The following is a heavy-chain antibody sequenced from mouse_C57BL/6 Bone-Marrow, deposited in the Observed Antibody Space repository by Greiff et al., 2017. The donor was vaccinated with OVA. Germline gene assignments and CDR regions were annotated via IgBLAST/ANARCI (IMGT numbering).Heavy chain of an antibody. CDR1: GFSLTSYG. CDR2: IWSGGST. V-gene: IGHV2-2*01. D-gene: IGHD1-1*01. Sequence: VNLVESGPGLVQPSQSLSITCTVSGFSLTSYGVHWVRQSPGKGLEWLGVIWSGGSTDYNAAFISRLSISKDNSKSQVFFKMNSLQADDTAIYYCARNGYGSSPWFAYWGQGTLVTVSA. CDR3: ARNGYGSSPWFAY. J-gene: IGHJ3*01.